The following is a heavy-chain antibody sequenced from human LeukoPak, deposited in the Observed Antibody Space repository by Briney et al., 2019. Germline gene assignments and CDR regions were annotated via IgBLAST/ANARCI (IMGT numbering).Heavy chain of an antibody. CDR2: ISASGGYT. CDR1: GFTFSSYA. CDR3: AKDRLPLSSAYYYVPFDY. V-gene: IGHV3-23*01. D-gene: IGHD3-22*01. Sequence: GASLRLSCAASGFTFSSYAMNWVRQAPGKGLEWVSGISASGGYTYYADSVKGRFTISRDNSKNTLYLQMNSLRVEDTAVYYCAKDRLPLSSAYYYVPFDYWGQGTLVTASS. J-gene: IGHJ4*02.